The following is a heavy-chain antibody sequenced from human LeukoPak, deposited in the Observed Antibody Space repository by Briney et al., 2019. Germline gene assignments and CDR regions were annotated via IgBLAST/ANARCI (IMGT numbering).Heavy chain of an antibody. J-gene: IGHJ4*02. D-gene: IGHD6-19*01. CDR3: AKDLDYVLAVADYFDY. CDR2: ISGSGSTI. Sequence: GGSLRLSCAASGFTFSSYEMNWVRQAPGTGLEWVSYISGSGSTIYYADSVKGRFTISRDNAKNSLYLQMNSLRAEDTAVYYCAKDLDYVLAVADYFDYWGQGTLVTVSS. V-gene: IGHV3-48*03. CDR1: GFTFSSYE.